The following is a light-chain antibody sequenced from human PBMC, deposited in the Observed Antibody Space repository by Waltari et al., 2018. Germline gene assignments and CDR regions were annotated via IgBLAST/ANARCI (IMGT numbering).Light chain of an antibody. CDR3: QLISRYPAT. V-gene: IGKV1-9*01. CDR2: AIS. Sequence: DIQLTQSPSFLSASVGDRVTITCRASQGIKDFLAWYQQKPGKAPKLLIYAISTLHSGVPSRFSGSGSETEFTLTISSLQPEDSATYFCQLISRYPATFGGGTKVEI. J-gene: IGKJ4*01. CDR1: QGIKDF.